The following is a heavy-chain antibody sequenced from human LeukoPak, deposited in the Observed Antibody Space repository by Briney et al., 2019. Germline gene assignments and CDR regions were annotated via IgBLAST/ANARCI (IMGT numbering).Heavy chain of an antibody. CDR3: ARAGSGYPALGYYYYMDV. CDR2: ISSSGSTI. V-gene: IGHV3-48*03. J-gene: IGHJ6*03. D-gene: IGHD5-12*01. CDR1: GFTFSSYE. Sequence: GGSLRLSCAASGFTFSSYEMNWVRQAPGKGLEWVSYISSSGSTIYYADSVKGRFTISRDNAKNSLYLQMNSLRAEDTAVYYCARAGSGYPALGYYYYMDVWGKGTTVTISS.